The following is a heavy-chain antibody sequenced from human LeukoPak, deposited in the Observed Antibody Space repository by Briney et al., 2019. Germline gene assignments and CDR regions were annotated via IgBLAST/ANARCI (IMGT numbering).Heavy chain of an antibody. Sequence: GASVKVSCKASGYTFTSYDINWVRQAPGQGLEWMGWMNPNSGNTGYAQKFQGRVTMTRNTSISTAYMELSSLRSEDTAVYYCARALRCIAAAGTEYYFDYWGQGTLVTVSS. CDR2: MNPNSGNT. J-gene: IGHJ4*02. CDR3: ARALRCIAAAGTEYYFDY. D-gene: IGHD6-13*01. V-gene: IGHV1-8*02. CDR1: GYTFTSYD.